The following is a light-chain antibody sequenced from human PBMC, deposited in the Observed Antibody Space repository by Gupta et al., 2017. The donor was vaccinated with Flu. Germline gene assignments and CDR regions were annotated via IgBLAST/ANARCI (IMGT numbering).Light chain of an antibody. V-gene: IGKV1-39*01. CDR2: AAS. Sequence: PSSLSASVGDRVTITGRGSHSVSNLLNWYQQKPGKARKLLIYAASTMQGGVPSRLSGSGSGTDFTLTINSLQPEDFATYYCQQGYSTPQSFGRGTTVEIK. J-gene: IGKJ4*02. CDR1: HSVSNL. CDR3: QQGYSTPQS.